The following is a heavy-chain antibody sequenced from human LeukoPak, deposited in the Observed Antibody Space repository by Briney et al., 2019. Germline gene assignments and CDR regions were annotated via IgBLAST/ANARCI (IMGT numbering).Heavy chain of an antibody. CDR3: ARDGVPATAHPFDY. CDR2: ISSSSSYI. V-gene: IGHV3-21*01. Sequence: GGSLRLSCAASGFTFSSYAMSWVRQAPGKGLEWVSSISSSSSYIYYADSVKGRFTISRDNAKNSLYLQMNSLRAEDTAVYYCARDGVPATAHPFDYWGQGTLVTVSS. J-gene: IGHJ4*02. D-gene: IGHD2-2*01. CDR1: GFTFSSYA.